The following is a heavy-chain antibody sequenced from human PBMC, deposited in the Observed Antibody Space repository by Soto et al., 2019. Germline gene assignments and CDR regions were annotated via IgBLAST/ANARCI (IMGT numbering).Heavy chain of an antibody. D-gene: IGHD2-2*02. Sequence: QPGGSLRLSCAASGFIFSGSAIHWVRQASGKGLEWVGRIRSRANNFATSSAASVKGRFTFSRDDSKNTAYLQMNTLKPEDTAVYYCARGQGAAIGDYYYHGMDVWGQGTTVTV. V-gene: IGHV3-73*01. J-gene: IGHJ6*02. CDR1: GFIFSGSA. CDR2: IRSRANNFAT. CDR3: ARGQGAAIGDYYYHGMDV.